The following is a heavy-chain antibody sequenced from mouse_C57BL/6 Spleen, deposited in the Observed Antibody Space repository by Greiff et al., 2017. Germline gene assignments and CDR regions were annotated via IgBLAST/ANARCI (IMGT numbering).Heavy chain of an antibody. CDR3: ARKTYYDYDSYAMDY. V-gene: IGHV5-17*01. D-gene: IGHD2-4*01. CDR1: GFTFSDYG. J-gene: IGHJ4*01. Sequence: EVQLVESGGGLVKPGGSLKLSCAASGFTFSDYGMHWVRQAPEKGLEWVAYISSGSSTIYYADTVKGRFTISSDNAKNTLFLQMTSLRAEDTAMYYCARKTYYDYDSYAMDYWGQGTSVTVSS. CDR2: ISSGSSTI.